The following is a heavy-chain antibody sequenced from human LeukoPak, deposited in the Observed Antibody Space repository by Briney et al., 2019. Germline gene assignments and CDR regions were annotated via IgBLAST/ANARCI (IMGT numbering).Heavy chain of an antibody. J-gene: IGHJ4*02. Sequence: GGSLRLSCAASGFTFDTYGMHWVRQAPGKGLEWLAFIRNDGSDKYYADSVKGRFTISRDNSKNTLYPQMNSLRAEDTAVYYCAKKFLGEFHYWGQGTLVTVSS. CDR1: GFTFDTYG. D-gene: IGHD1-26*01. V-gene: IGHV3-30*02. CDR3: AKKFLGEFHY. CDR2: IRNDGSDK.